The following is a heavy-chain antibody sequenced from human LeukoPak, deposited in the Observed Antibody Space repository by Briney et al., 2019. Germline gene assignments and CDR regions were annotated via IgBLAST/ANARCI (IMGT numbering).Heavy chain of an antibody. V-gene: IGHV4-34*01. CDR1: GGSFSGYY. CDR3: ARGVGSDYTY. D-gene: IGHD3-3*01. J-gene: IGHJ4*02. CDR2: INHSGST. Sequence: SETLSLTCAVYGGSFSGYYWSWIRQPPGKGLEWIGEINHSGSTNYNPSLKSRVTISVDTSKNQFSLKLSSVTAADTAVYYCARGVGSDYTYWGQGTLVTVSS.